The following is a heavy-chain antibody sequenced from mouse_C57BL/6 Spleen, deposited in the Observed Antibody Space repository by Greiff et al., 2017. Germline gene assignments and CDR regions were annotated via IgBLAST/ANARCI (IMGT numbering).Heavy chain of an antibody. D-gene: IGHD2-2*01. J-gene: IGHJ2*01. V-gene: IGHV1-54*01. Sequence: QVQLQQSGAELVRPGTSVKVSCKASGYAFTNYLIEWVKQRPGQGLEWIGVINPGSGGTNYNEKFKGKATLTADKSSSTAYMQLSSLTSEDSAVYFCARGVMGYGFDYWGQGTTLTVSS. CDR2: INPGSGGT. CDR3: ARGVMGYGFDY. CDR1: GYAFTNYL.